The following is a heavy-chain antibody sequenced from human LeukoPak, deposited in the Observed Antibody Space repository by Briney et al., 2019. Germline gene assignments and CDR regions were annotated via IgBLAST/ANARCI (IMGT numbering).Heavy chain of an antibody. J-gene: IGHJ4*02. Sequence: PGGSLRLSCAASGFTFSSYWMSWVRQAPGKGLEWVANIKQDGSEKYYVDPVKGRFTISRDNAKNSLYLQMNSLRAEDTAVYYCARELTRYSGSYYEGWGQGTLVTVSS. CDR3: ARELTRYSGSYYEG. V-gene: IGHV3-7*03. D-gene: IGHD1-26*01. CDR2: IKQDGSEK. CDR1: GFTFSSYW.